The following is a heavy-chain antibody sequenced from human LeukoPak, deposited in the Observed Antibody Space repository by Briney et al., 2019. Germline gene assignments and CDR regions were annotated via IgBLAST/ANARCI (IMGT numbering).Heavy chain of an antibody. V-gene: IGHV3-11*01. CDR1: GFTFSNYY. CDR3: GRGIPVDY. J-gene: IGHJ4*02. CDR2: ISGNGGTK. Sequence: GGSLRLSCAASGFTFSNYYISWIRQAPGKGLEWVSYISGNGGTKYDADSVKGRFIMTRDSAKKPVYLQMTSLRVEDTAVYYCGRGIPVDYWGQGLLVTVSS.